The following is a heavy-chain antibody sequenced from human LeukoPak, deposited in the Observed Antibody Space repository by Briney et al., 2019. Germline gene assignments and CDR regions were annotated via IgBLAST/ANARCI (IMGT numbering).Heavy chain of an antibody. J-gene: IGHJ5*02. CDR3: ARHGSPYSSGWYVDNWFDP. V-gene: IGHV4-34*01. Sequence: PSETLSLTCAVYGGSFSGYYWSWIRQPPGKGLEWIGEINHSGSTNYNPSLKSRVTISVDTSKNQFSLKLSSVTAADTAVYYCARHGSPYSSGWYVDNWFDPWGQGTLVTVSS. D-gene: IGHD6-19*01. CDR1: GGSFSGYY. CDR2: INHSGST.